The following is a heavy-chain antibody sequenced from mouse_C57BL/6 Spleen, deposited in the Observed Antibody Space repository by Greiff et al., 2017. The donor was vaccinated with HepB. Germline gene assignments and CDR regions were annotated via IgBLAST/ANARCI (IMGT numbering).Heavy chain of an antibody. CDR3: ARERSMMVTLDY. D-gene: IGHD2-3*01. CDR2: INPYNGGT. V-gene: IGHV1-19*01. CDR1: GYTFTDYY. Sequence: VQLQQSGPVLVKPGASVKMSCKASGYTFTDYYMNWVKQSHGKSLEWIGVINPYNGGTSYNQKFKGKATLTVDKSSSTAYMELNSLTSEDSAVYYCARERSMMVTLDYWGQGTTLTVSS. J-gene: IGHJ2*01.